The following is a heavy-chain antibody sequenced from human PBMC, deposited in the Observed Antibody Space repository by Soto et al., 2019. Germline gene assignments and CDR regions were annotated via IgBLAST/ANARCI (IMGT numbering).Heavy chain of an antibody. D-gene: IGHD4-17*01. Sequence: GGSLRLSCAASGFTFSSYAMSWVRQAPGKGLEWVSAISGSGGSTYYADSVKGRFTISRDNYKNTLYLQMNSLRAEDTAVYYCAKFSFKFSVTYPSGMDVWGQGTTVTVSS. CDR2: ISGSGGST. V-gene: IGHV3-23*01. CDR1: GFTFSSYA. J-gene: IGHJ6*02. CDR3: AKFSFKFSVTYPSGMDV.